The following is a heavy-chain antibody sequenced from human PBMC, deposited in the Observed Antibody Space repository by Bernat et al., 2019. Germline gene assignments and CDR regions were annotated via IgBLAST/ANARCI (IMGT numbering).Heavy chain of an antibody. J-gene: IGHJ2*01. CDR3: AKVGTYSSGWYLGWYFDL. D-gene: IGHD6-19*01. CDR1: GFTFSSYA. CDR2: ISGSGGST. Sequence: EVQLLESGGGLVQPGGSLRLSCAASGFTFSSYAMSWVRQAPGKGLEWVSAISGSGGSTYYADSVKGRFTISRDNPKNTLYLQMNSLRAEDTAVYYCAKVGTYSSGWYLGWYFDLWGRGTLVTVSS. V-gene: IGHV3-23*01.